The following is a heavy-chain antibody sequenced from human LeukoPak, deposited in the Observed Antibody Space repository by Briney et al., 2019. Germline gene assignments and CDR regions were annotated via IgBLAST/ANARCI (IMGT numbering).Heavy chain of an antibody. J-gene: IGHJ4*02. CDR2: ISSSSCTI. V-gene: IGHV3-48*02. CDR3: ARGYYDSSGYYYFDY. Sequence: GGSLRLSCAASGFTFSSYSMNWVRQAPGKGLEWVSYISSSSCTIYYADSVKGRFTISRDNAKNSLYLQMNSLRDEDTAVYYCARGYYDSSGYYYFDYWGQGTLVTVSS. CDR1: GFTFSSYS. D-gene: IGHD3-22*01.